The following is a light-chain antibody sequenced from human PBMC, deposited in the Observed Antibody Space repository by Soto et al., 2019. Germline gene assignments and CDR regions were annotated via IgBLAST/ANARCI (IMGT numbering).Light chain of an antibody. J-gene: IGLJ3*02. CDR2: DNT. V-gene: IGLV1-40*01. Sequence: QAVVTQPPSVSGAPGERVTISCTGSSSDIGAGYRVRWYQQVPGTAPKLLIYDNTNRPSGVSVRFSGSKSGTSASLAISGLQAEDEADYYCQSFDSSLNGLMFGLGTKLTVL. CDR3: QSFDSSLNGLM. CDR1: SSDIGAGYR.